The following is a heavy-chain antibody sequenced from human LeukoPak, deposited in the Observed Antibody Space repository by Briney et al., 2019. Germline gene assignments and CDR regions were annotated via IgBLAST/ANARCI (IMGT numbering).Heavy chain of an antibody. CDR1: GFTFSTYS. Sequence: PGGSLRLSCAASGFTFSTYSMNWVRQAPGKGLEWVSSISSSSSYIYYADSVQGRFTISRDNARNSLFLQMNSLRVEDTAVYYCARSYGDYVFDYWGQGTLVTVSS. CDR3: ARSYGDYVFDY. D-gene: IGHD4-17*01. CDR2: ISSSSSYI. J-gene: IGHJ4*02. V-gene: IGHV3-21*01.